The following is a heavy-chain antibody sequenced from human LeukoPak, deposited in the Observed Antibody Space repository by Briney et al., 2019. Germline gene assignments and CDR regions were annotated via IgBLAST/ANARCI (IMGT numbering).Heavy chain of an antibody. CDR1: GFAVSSNY. V-gene: IGHV3-53*01. D-gene: IGHD1-14*01. CDR2: IYSGGST. CDR3: ARELVYDAFDI. J-gene: IGHJ3*02. Sequence: GGSLRLSCAASGFAVSSNYMSWVRQAPGKGLEWVSVIYSGGSTYYADSVKGRFTISRDSSKNTLYLQMNSLRAEDTAMYFCARELVYDAFDIWGQGTMVTVSS.